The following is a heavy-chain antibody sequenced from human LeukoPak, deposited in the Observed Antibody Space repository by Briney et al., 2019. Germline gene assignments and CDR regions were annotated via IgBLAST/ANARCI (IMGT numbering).Heavy chain of an antibody. V-gene: IGHV3-30*07. CDR3: AKVNANGPHWFDP. Sequence: GGSLRLSCAASGFTFSSYAMHWVRQAPGKGLEWVAVISYDGSNKYYADSVKGRFTISRDNSKNTLYLQMNSLRVEDTAVYYCAKVNANGPHWFDPWGQGTLVTVSS. CDR1: GFTFSSYA. J-gene: IGHJ5*02. CDR2: ISYDGSNK. D-gene: IGHD2-21*01.